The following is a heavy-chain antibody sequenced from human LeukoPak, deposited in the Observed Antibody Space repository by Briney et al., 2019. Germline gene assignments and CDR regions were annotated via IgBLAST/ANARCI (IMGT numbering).Heavy chain of an antibody. CDR3: ARQPGTTVTSDNWFDP. CDR2: ISAYNGNT. D-gene: IGHD4-11*01. CDR1: GYTFTSYG. V-gene: IGHV1-18*01. Sequence: GASVKASCKASGYTFTSYGISWVRQAPGQGLEWMGWISAYNGNTNYAQKLQGRVTMTTDTSTSTAYMELRSLRSDDTAVYYCARQPGTTVTSDNWFDPWGQGTLVTVSS. J-gene: IGHJ5*02.